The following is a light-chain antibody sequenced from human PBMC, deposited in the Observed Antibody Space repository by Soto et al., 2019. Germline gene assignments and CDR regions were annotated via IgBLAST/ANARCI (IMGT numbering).Light chain of an antibody. CDR2: DAS. J-gene: IGKJ5*01. Sequence: DIQMTQSPSSLFASVGDRVTITCQATQDINIYLNWYQQKPGKAPNLLIYDASNLEIGVPSRLSGSGSGTHFTFTISSLQTEDIGTYYCQQYDILPITFGRGTRLEI. CDR1: QDINIY. CDR3: QQYDILPIT. V-gene: IGKV1-33*01.